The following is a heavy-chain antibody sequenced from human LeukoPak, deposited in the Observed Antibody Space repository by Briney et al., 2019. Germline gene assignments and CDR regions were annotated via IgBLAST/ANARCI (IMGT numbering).Heavy chain of an antibody. CDR2: INPNSGGT. J-gene: IGHJ5*02. V-gene: IGHV1-2*06. CDR3: ARGRGDDIVLKMYSNPAPEGWFDP. CDR1: GYIFTGYY. Sequence: ASVKVSCKASGYIFTGYYMHWVRQAPGQGLEWKGRINPNSGGTNYAQKFQGRVTMTRESSISTAYMELSRLGSEDTAVYYCARGRGDDIVLKMYSNPAPEGWFDPWGQGTLVTVSS. D-gene: IGHD2-8*01.